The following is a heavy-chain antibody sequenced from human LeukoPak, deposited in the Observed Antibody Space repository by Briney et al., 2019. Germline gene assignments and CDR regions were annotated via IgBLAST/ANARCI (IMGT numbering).Heavy chain of an antibody. J-gene: IGHJ6*03. CDR3: ARGEDSSGWYSGYYYYMDV. CDR1: GFTFSSYS. D-gene: IGHD6-19*01. Sequence: GGSLRLSCAASGFTFSSYSMNWVRQAPGKGLEWVSSISSSSSYIYYADSVKGRFTISRDNAKNSLYLQMNSLRAEDTAVYYCARGEDSSGWYSGYYYYMDVWGKGTTVTVSS. CDR2: ISSSSSYI. V-gene: IGHV3-21*01.